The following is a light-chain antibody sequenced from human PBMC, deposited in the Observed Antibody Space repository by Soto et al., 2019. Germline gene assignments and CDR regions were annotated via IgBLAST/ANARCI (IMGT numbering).Light chain of an antibody. J-gene: IGKJ5*01. Sequence: EIVLTQYPATLSLSPGERATLSCRASQSVSSYLAWYQQKPGQPPRLLIYDASNRATGIPASFSGSGSATDLTLTISSLQTADFAAYYCQQRSNWPLITFGHGTRLEIK. CDR2: DAS. V-gene: IGKV3-11*01. CDR3: QQRSNWPLIT. CDR1: QSVSSY.